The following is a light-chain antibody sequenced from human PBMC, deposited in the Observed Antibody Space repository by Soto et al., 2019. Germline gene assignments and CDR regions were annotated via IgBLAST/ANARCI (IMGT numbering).Light chain of an antibody. CDR2: AAS. CDR1: QDISTW. CDR3: QQYNSYPIT. V-gene: IGKV1D-16*01. Sequence: DIQMTQSPSSLSASVGDRVTITSRANQDISTWLAWYRQKPEKVPESLIYAASRLQGWVPSRFSGSGSGTDFSLTISSLQPEDFATYYCQQYNSYPITFGGGTKVQIK. J-gene: IGKJ4*01.